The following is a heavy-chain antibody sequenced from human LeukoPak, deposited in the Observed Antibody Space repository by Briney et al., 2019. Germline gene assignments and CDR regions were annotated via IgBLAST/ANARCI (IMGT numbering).Heavy chain of an antibody. J-gene: IGHJ4*02. CDR3: AREQWGLVDY. V-gene: IGHV4-59*01. Sequence: SETLSLTCTVSGGSISCYYWSWIRQPPGKGLEWIGNIYDSETTNYNPSLKSRVTISVDTSKSQFSLRLSSVTAADTAVYYCAREQWGLVDYWGQGTLVTASS. D-gene: IGHD1-26*01. CDR1: GGSISCYY. CDR2: IYDSETT.